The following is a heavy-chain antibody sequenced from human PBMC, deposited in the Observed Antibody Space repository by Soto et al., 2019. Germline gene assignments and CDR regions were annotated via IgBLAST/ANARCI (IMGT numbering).Heavy chain of an antibody. V-gene: IGHV3-64*01. CDR3: ASIGYGSGLTPYYYYGMAV. D-gene: IGHD3-10*01. Sequence: EVQLVESGGGLVQPGGSLRLSCAASGFTFSSYAMHWVRQAPGKGLEYVSAISSNGGSTNYANSVKGRFTISRDNSKNTLYLQMGSLGAEDMAVYYCASIGYGSGLTPYYYYGMAVWGHGTTVTVSS. CDR2: ISSNGGST. J-gene: IGHJ6*02. CDR1: GFTFSSYA.